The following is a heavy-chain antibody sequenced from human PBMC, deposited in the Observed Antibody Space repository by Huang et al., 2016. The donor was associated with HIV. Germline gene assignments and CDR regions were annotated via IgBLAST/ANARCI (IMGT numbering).Heavy chain of an antibody. CDR2: ISYTGNT. Sequence: QVQLQESGPGLVKPSGTLSLTCSVSGGPISSHYWSWIRQPPGKGLEWIGDISYTGNTNYSPSLRSRVTMSIDTSKNQFSLRLRYVSAADTAIYYCASTYYYETSRPGEIDYWGQGTLVTVSS. D-gene: IGHD3-22*01. CDR1: GGPISSHY. CDR3: ASTYYYETSRPGEIDY. V-gene: IGHV4-59*03. J-gene: IGHJ4*02.